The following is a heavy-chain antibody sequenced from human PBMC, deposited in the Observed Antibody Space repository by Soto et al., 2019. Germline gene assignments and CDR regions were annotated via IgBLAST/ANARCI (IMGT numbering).Heavy chain of an antibody. CDR2: IIPIFGTA. Sequence: VASVKVSCKASGGTFSSYAISWVRQAPGQGLEWMGGIIPIFGTANYAQKFQGRVTITADKSTSTAYMELSSPRSEDSAVYYCARDVDTAMAHDYWGQGTLVTVSS. V-gene: IGHV1-69*06. J-gene: IGHJ4*02. CDR3: ARDVDTAMAHDY. D-gene: IGHD5-18*01. CDR1: GGTFSSYA.